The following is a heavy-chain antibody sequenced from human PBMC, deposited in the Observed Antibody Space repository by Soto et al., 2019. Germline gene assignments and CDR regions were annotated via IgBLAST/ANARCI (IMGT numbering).Heavy chain of an antibody. CDR1: GFTFSTYA. Sequence: GGSLRLSCSTSGFTFSTYAMDWVRQAPGKGLEWVSALSGSGGTTYYADSVRGRFTISRDNSKNTLFLQMSSLRAEDTALYYCAKQRAGYGSGSDTFYFDFWGQGTLVTVSS. D-gene: IGHD3-10*01. CDR2: LSGSGGTT. V-gene: IGHV3-23*01. J-gene: IGHJ4*02. CDR3: AKQRAGYGSGSDTFYFDF.